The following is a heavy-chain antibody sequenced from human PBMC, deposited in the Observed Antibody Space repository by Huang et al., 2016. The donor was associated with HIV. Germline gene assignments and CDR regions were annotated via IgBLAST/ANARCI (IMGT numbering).Heavy chain of an antibody. D-gene: IGHD4-17*01. J-gene: IGHJ6*03. CDR1: GGSISSSSYY. CDR2: IYYIGNG. CDR3: ASLTTVTTTSNYHYFYMDV. V-gene: IGHV4-39*01. Sequence: QLQLQESGPGLVKPSETLSLTCTVSGGSISSSSYYWGWIRQSPGKGLEWIGSIYYIGNGYYNPALKSRVTMSVDRSSNQFSLKMHSVTAADTAVYYCASLTTVTTTSNYHYFYMDVWGKGTTVIVSS.